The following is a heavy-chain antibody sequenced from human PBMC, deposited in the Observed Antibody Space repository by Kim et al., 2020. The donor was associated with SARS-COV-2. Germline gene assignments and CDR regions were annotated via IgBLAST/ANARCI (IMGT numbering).Heavy chain of an antibody. CDR1: GGSISSSSYY. J-gene: IGHJ4*02. CDR2: IYYSGST. V-gene: IGHV4-39*01. D-gene: IGHD1-26*01. CDR3: ARHLVTELDFDY. Sequence: SETLSLTCTVSGGSISSSSYYWGWIRQPPGKGLEWIGSIYYSGSTYYNPSLKSRVTISVDTSKNQFSLKLSSVTAADTAVYYCARHLVTELDFDYWGQGTLVTVSS.